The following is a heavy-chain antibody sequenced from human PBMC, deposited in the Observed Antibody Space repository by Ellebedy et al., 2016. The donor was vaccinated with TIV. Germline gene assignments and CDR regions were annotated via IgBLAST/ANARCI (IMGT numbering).Heavy chain of an antibody. CDR2: KWSDGSKR. CDR1: GFNFISYG. D-gene: IGHD2/OR15-2a*01. CDR3: AKRDHSDSTTFSPLFAS. J-gene: IGHJ4*02. Sequence: GESLKISCAASGFNFISYGIQWVRQAPGEGLEWERLKWSDGSKRYYADSVKGRFTISRDNSKSTLYVQMNSLRVEDTAIYYCAKRDHSDSTTFSPLFASWGLGTLVIVSS. V-gene: IGHV3-33*06.